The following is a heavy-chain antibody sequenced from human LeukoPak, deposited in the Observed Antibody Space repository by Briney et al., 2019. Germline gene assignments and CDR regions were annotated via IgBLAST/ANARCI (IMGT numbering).Heavy chain of an antibody. V-gene: IGHV3-7*01. CDR2: IKQDGSEK. D-gene: IGHD6-13*01. J-gene: IGHJ6*03. CDR1: GFTLSSYW. CDR3: ARESGGSSWYSRYYYMDV. Sequence: GGSLRLSCAASGFTLSSYWMSWVRQAPGKGLEWVANIKQDGSEKSHGDYVKGRFTITRDNAKNSLYLQMNSLRAEDTAVYYCARESGGSSWYSRYYYMDVWGKGTTVTVSS.